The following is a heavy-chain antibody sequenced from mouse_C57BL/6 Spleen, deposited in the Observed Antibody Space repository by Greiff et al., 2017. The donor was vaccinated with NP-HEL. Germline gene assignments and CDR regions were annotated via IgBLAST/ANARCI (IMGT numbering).Heavy chain of an antibody. D-gene: IGHD1-1*01. J-gene: IGHJ1*03. Sequence: EVQLQQSGAELVRPGASVKLSCTASGFNIKDYYMHWVKQRPEQGLEWIGRIDPEDGDTEYAPKFQGKATMTADTSSNTAYLQLSSLTSEDTAVYYCTETEYYGSSYGWYFDVWGTGTTVTVAS. CDR3: TETEYYGSSYGWYFDV. CDR2: IDPEDGDT. CDR1: GFNIKDYY. V-gene: IGHV14-1*01.